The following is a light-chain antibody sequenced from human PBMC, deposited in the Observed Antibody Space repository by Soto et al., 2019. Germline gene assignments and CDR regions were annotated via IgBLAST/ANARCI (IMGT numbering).Light chain of an antibody. Sequence: IGLTQSPGTLSLSPGERGTLSCRASQSVSNNFLAWYQQKPGQAPRLLIYGASSRATGIPDRFSGSGSGTDFTLTISRLEPEDSAVYYCQQYGSSPWTFGQGTKVDIK. V-gene: IGKV3-20*01. CDR1: QSVSNNF. CDR3: QQYGSSPWT. J-gene: IGKJ1*01. CDR2: GAS.